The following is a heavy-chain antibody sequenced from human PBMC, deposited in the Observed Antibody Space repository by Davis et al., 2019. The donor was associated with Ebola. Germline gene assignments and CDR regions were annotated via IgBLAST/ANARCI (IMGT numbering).Heavy chain of an antibody. D-gene: IGHD6-13*01. CDR2: IIPVLGRP. V-gene: IGHV1-69*13. CDR3: ASRGSSWYYFDS. J-gene: IGHJ4*02. CDR1: GDTFTHYP. Sequence: AASVKVSCKSSGDTFTHYPISWVRQAPGHGLEWMGGIIPVLGRPKYARKFEDRVTITADESTTTAYMEVSSLRSEDTAVYFCASRGSSWYYFDSWGQGTLLTVSS.